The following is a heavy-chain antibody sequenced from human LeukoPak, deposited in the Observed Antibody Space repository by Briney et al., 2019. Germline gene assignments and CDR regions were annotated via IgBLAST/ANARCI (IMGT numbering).Heavy chain of an antibody. CDR2: ISSSGGTI. Sequence: PGGSLRLSCAASGFAFSTYVMIWVRQAPGKGLEGISYISSSGGTIYYADSVKGRLTISRDNAKNSLYLQMNSLTAEDTAIYYCARVLRLLLREDGAFDNWGQGTMVTVSS. CDR3: ARVLRLLLREDGAFDN. D-gene: IGHD3-22*01. V-gene: IGHV3-48*03. CDR1: GFAFSTYV. J-gene: IGHJ3*02.